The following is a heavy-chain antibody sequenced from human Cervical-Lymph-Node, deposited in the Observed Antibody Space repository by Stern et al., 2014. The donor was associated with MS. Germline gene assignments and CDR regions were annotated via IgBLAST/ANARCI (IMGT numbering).Heavy chain of an antibody. CDR2: ISYDGSVK. D-gene: IGHD2-2*02. CDR1: GFTFSSYS. J-gene: IGHJ1*01. V-gene: IGHV3-30-3*01. CDR3: ARDASYCSGASCYTAEYFQH. Sequence: QVQLVQSGGGVVQPGRSLRLSCAASGFTFSSYSMHWVRQAPGKGLEWVAVISYDGSVKYYADSVKGRFTISSDNSKQPLYLQLNGLRAEDTAVYYCARDASYCSGASCYTAEYFQHWGQGTLVTVSS.